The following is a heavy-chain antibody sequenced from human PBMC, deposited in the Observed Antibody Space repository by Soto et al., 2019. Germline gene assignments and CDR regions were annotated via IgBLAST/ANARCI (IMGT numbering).Heavy chain of an antibody. D-gene: IGHD3-22*01. J-gene: IGHJ6*02. CDR2: ISGSGDSA. V-gene: IGHV3-23*01. Sequence: GGSLRLSCAVSGFTFSGYSMRWVRQAPGKGLEWVSGISGSGDSADYADSVKGRFTISRDNSNNILYLQMNSLRAEDTAMYYCVTKMGGGYYTMDVWGQGTTVTVFS. CDR3: VTKMGGGYYTMDV. CDR1: GFTFSGYS.